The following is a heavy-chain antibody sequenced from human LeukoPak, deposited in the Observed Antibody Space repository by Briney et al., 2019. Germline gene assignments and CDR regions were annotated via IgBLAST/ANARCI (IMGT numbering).Heavy chain of an antibody. J-gene: IGHJ5*02. CDR1: GLTFSTYW. V-gene: IGHV3-74*01. D-gene: IGHD1-26*01. CDR2: TNPDGSST. Sequence: GGSQRLSCAASGLTFSTYWFHWVRQAPGEGPVWVSRTNPDGSSTDHADSVRGRFVISRDNAGNTLYLQMNSLRAEDTAVYYRVRDLVGRDDTWGQGTLVTVSS. CDR3: VRDLVGRDDT.